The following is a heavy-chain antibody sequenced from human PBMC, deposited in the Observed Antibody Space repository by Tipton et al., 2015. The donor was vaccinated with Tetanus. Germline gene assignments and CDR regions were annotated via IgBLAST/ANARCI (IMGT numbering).Heavy chain of an antibody. CDR1: GYTFTRYW. CDR2: IDPRDSET. D-gene: IGHD3-9*01. J-gene: IGHJ2*01. V-gene: IGHV5-51*01. CDR3: ARRRSAILSGSYHWYFDI. Sequence: VQLVQSGAEVKKPGESLKISCKGSGYTFTRYWIGWVRQMPGKGLEWVGIIDPRDSETFQGHVTISADKSISTAHLRWSSLEASDTAIYYCARRRSAILSGSYHWYFDIWGRGTLVIVSS.